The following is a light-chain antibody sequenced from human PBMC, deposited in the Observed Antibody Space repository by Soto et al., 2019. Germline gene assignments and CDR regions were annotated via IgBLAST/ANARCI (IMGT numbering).Light chain of an antibody. V-gene: IGLV2-11*01. J-gene: IGLJ2*01. CDR2: DVS. CDR1: SSDVGGYNY. CDR3: CSYAGSYTLL. Sequence: QSALTQPRSVSGSPGQSVTISCTGTSSDVGGYNYVSWYQQHPGKAPKLMIYDVSKRPSGVPDRFSGSKSGNTASLTISGLQAEDEADYHCCSYAGSYTLLCGGGTKVTVL.